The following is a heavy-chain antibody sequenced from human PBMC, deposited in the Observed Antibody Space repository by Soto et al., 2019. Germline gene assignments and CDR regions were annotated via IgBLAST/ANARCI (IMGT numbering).Heavy chain of an antibody. CDR1: GFTFSDYY. CDR2: ISSSGSTI. J-gene: IGHJ4*02. D-gene: IGHD2-8*01. V-gene: IGHV3-11*01. Sequence: SGGSLRLSCAASGFTFSDYYMSWIRQAPGKGLEWVSYISSSGSTIYYADSVKGRFTISRDNAKNSLYLQMNSLRAEDTAVYYCARSKDIVLMVYTYWGQGTLVTVSS. CDR3: ARSKDIVLMVYTY.